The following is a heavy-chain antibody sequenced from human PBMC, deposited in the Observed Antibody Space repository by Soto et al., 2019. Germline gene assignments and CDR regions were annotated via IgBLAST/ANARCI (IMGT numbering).Heavy chain of an antibody. Sequence: ELQLLESGGGLVQPGGSLRLSCAASGFIFSSYAMSWVRQAPGKGLEWVSAICGSGGSTYYADSVKGRFTISRDNSKNTLYMQINSLSAEDTAVYYSAKEKITASCFNWSDPWGQGARVTVS. CDR2: ICGSGGST. CDR1: GFIFSSYA. CDR3: AKEKITASCFNWSDP. V-gene: IGHV3-23*01. D-gene: IGHD2-2*01. J-gene: IGHJ5*02.